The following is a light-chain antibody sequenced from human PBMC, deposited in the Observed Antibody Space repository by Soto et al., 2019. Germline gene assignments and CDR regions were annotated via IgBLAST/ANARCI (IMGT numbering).Light chain of an antibody. CDR2: GAS. CDR1: QSVSSN. V-gene: IGKV3-15*01. J-gene: IGKJ1*01. CDR3: HQYDDWPLT. Sequence: EVVMTQSPVTLSVSPGERATLSCRASQSVSSNLAWYQQKPGQAPRLLIYGASTRATGIPARFSGSWSGTEFTLSISSLQSEDSAVYYCHQYDDWPLTFGQGTKVDI.